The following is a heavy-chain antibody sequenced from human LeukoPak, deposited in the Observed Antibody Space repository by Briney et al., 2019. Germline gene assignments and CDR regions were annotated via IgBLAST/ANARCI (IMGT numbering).Heavy chain of an antibody. Sequence: ASVKVSCKASGYTFTSYYMHWVRQAPGQGLEWMGIINPSGGSTSYAQKCQGRVTMTRGMLTSTVYLELSSLRSEDTAVDFFARPSYHHDAFDIWSQGTMVTVSS. V-gene: IGHV1-46*01. J-gene: IGHJ3*02. CDR3: ARPSYHHDAFDI. D-gene: IGHD2-2*01. CDR1: GYTFTSYY. CDR2: INPSGGST.